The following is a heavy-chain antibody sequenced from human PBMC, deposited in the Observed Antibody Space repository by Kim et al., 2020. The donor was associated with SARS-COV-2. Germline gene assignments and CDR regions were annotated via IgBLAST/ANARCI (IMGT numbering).Heavy chain of an antibody. Sequence: GGSLRLSCAASGFSFSTYNMHWVRQAPGKGLEWVAVISFDGNRQYYADSVRDRFTISKDNSINMLYLQMSRLRTEDTGAYYCANAHNQYSGVGVWGQGT. CDR3: ANAHNQYSGVGV. CDR2: ISFDGNRQ. J-gene: IGHJ6*02. CDR1: GFSFSTYN. D-gene: IGHD1-1*01. V-gene: IGHV3-30*18.